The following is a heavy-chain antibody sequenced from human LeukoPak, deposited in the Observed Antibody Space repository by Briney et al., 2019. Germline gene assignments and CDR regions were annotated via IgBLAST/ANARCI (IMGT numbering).Heavy chain of an antibody. CDR1: GFSVSSNY. CDR2: IYSGGTT. Sequence: GGSLRLSCAASGFSVSSNYMSWVRQAPGKGLEWVSVIYSGGTTYYADSVKGRFTISRDNSKNTLYLQMNSLRAEDTAVYYCARGSNFYDSSGYYHPFDYWGQGNLVTVSS. CDR3: ARGSNFYDSSGYYHPFDY. J-gene: IGHJ4*02. V-gene: IGHV3-53*01. D-gene: IGHD3-22*01.